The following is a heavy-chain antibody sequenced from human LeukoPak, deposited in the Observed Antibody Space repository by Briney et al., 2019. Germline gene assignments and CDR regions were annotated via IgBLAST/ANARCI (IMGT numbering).Heavy chain of an antibody. CDR3: AKDWEAYCGGDCYSAFDY. CDR2: IIPIFGTT. Sequence: GASVKVSCKASGGTFSSYAISWVRQAPGQGLEWMGGIIPIFGTTNYVQKFQGRVTITTDESTSTAYMELSSLRAEDTAVYYCAKDWEAYCGGDCYSAFDYWGQGTLVTVSS. J-gene: IGHJ4*02. CDR1: GGTFSSYA. V-gene: IGHV1-69*05. D-gene: IGHD2-21*01.